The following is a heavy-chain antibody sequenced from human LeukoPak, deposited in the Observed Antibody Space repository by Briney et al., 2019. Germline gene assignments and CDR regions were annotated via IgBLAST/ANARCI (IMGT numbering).Heavy chain of an antibody. V-gene: IGHV4-4*07. Sequence: SETLSLTCTVSGGSISSYYWSWIRQPAGKGLEWIGRIYTSGSTNYNPPLKSRVTMSVDTSKNQFSLKLSSVTAADTAVYYCARGGQYGSGSYYTYYYYGMDVWGQGTTVTVSS. CDR1: GGSISSYY. D-gene: IGHD3-10*01. CDR2: IYTSGST. J-gene: IGHJ6*02. CDR3: ARGGQYGSGSYYTYYYYGMDV.